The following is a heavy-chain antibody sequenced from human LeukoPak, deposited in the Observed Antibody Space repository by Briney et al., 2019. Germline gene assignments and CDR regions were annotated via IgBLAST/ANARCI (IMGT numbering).Heavy chain of an antibody. CDR3: ARDSGDYSNEYDAFDI. V-gene: IGHV1-69*05. J-gene: IGHJ3*02. CDR2: IIPVFGTA. Sequence: RASVKVSCKASGGTFSSFAISWARQAPGQGLEWMGRIIPVFGTAKYAQKFQGRVTITTDESMSTAYLELSSLRSEDTAVYYCARDSGDYSNEYDAFDIWGQGTMVTVSS. D-gene: IGHD4-11*01. CDR1: GGTFSSFA.